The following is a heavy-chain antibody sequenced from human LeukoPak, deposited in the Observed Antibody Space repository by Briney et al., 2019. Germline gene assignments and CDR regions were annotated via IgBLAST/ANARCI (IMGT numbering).Heavy chain of an antibody. CDR3: ARVDGGEWYYFDY. D-gene: IGHD2-8*02. CDR1: GGTFSSYA. V-gene: IGHV1-2*02. Sequence: ASVKVSCKASGGTFSSYAISWVRQAPGQGLEWMGWSNPNNGGTNYAQKFQGRVTMTLDTSISTAYMELSRLRSDDTAIYYCARVDGGEWYYFDYWGQGTLVTVSS. CDR2: SNPNNGGT. J-gene: IGHJ4*02.